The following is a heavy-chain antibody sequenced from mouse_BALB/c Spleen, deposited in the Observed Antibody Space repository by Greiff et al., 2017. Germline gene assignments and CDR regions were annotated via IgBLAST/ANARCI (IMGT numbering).Heavy chain of an antibody. J-gene: IGHJ3*01. CDR3: ARNYRYDPFAY. CDR2: INPYNDGT. D-gene: IGHD2-14*01. V-gene: IGHV1-14*01. Sequence: VQLKQSGPELVKPGASVKMSCKASGYTFTSYVMHWVKQKPGQGLEWIGYINPYNDGTKYNEKFKGKATLTSDKSSSTAYMELSSLTSEDSAVYYCARNYRYDPFAYWGQGTLVTVSA. CDR1: GYTFTSYV.